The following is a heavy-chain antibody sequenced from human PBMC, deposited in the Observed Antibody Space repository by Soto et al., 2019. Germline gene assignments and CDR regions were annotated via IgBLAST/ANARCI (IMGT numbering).Heavy chain of an antibody. CDR2: IYYSGST. CDR3: ARGIAAAGYNRNWFDP. Sequence: PETLSLTCTVSGGSVSSGSYYWSWIRQPPGKGLEWIGYIYYSGSTNYNPSLKSRVTISVDTSKNQFSLKLSSVTAADTAVYYCARGIAAAGYNRNWFDPWGQGTLVTVSS. D-gene: IGHD6-13*01. CDR1: GGSVSSGSYY. V-gene: IGHV4-61*01. J-gene: IGHJ5*02.